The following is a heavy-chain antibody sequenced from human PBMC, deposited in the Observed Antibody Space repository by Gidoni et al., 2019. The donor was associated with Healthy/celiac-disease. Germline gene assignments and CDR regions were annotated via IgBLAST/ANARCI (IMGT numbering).Heavy chain of an antibody. CDR2: IRSKAYGGTT. CDR3: TSSVVTAAY. V-gene: IGHV3-49*05. J-gene: IGHJ4*02. CDR1: GFTFGDYA. Sequence: EVQLVSSGGGLVKPGRSLRLSCTASGFTFGDYAMGGFRQAPGKGLEWVGFIRSKAYGGTTEYAASVKGRFTISRDDSKSIAYLQMNSLKTEDTAVYYCTSSVVTAAYWGQGTLVTVSS. D-gene: IGHD2-21*02.